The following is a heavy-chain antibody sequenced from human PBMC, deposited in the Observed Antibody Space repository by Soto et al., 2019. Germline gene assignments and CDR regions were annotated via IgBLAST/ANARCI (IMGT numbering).Heavy chain of an antibody. CDR3: ARVRSYSYGQGYGMDV. D-gene: IGHD5-18*01. CDR1: GFTFSTYS. V-gene: IGHV3-21*01. CDR2: ISSSSGYI. Sequence: ESGGGLVKPGGSLRLSCAASGFTFSTYSMNWVRQAPGKGLEWVSSISSSSGYIYYADSVKGRFTISRDDAKNSLSLQMISLRAEDTAVYYCARVRSYSYGQGYGMDVWGQGTTVTVSS. J-gene: IGHJ6*02.